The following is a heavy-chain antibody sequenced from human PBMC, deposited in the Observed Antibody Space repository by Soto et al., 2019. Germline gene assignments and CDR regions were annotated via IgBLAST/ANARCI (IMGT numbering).Heavy chain of an antibody. CDR2: IYYSGST. CDR3: ARERRCSSTSCYEGLYGMDV. V-gene: IGHV4-30-4*01. CDR1: GGSISSGDYY. J-gene: IGHJ6*02. Sequence: SETLSLTCTVSGGSISSGDYYWSWIRQPPXKGLEWIGYIYYSGSTYYNPSLKSRVTISVDTSKNQFSLKLSSVTAADTAVYYCARERRCSSTSCYEGLYGMDVWGQGTTVTVSS. D-gene: IGHD2-2*01.